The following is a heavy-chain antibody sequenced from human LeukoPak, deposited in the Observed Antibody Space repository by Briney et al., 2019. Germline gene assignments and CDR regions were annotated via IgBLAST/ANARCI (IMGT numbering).Heavy chain of an antibody. CDR2: IYYSGST. CDR1: GGSISSGGYY. Sequence: SETLSLTCTVSGGSISSGGYYWSWIRQHPGKGLEWIGYIYYSGSTYYNPSLKSRVTISVDTSKNQFSLKLSSVTAADTAVYYCARNDYGDFDYWGQGTLVTVSS. CDR3: ARNDYGDFDY. V-gene: IGHV4-31*03. J-gene: IGHJ4*02. D-gene: IGHD4-17*01.